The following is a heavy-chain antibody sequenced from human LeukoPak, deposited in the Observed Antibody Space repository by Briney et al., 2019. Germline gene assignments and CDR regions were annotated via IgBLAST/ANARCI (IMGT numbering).Heavy chain of an antibody. CDR2: INPNSGGT. Sequence: ASVKASCKASGYTFTGYYMHWVRQAPGQGLEWMGRINPNSGGTNYAQKFQGRVTMTRDTSISTAYMELSRLRSDDTAVYYCARVAGGSSRPYNWFDPWGQGTLVTVSS. D-gene: IGHD6-13*01. V-gene: IGHV1-2*06. CDR3: ARVAGGSSRPYNWFDP. J-gene: IGHJ5*02. CDR1: GYTFTGYY.